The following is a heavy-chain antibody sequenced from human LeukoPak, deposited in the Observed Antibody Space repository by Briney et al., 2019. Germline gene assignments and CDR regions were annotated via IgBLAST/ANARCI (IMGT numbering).Heavy chain of an antibody. V-gene: IGHV4-59*01. CDR1: GDSIRNYY. CDR3: ARATYGSGSYYVVNFHS. Sequence: SETLSLMCTVSGDSIRNYYWNWIRQPPGKGLEWIRYVYHSENTNYNLPLKRRLTMSLDTSTNQFSLKLSSVTTADTAVYYCARATYGSGSYYVVNFHSWGQGNLVTVSS. CDR2: VYHSENT. D-gene: IGHD3-10*01. J-gene: IGHJ5*01.